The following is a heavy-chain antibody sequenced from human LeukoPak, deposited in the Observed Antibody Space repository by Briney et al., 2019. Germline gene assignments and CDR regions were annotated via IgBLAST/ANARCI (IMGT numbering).Heavy chain of an antibody. J-gene: IGHJ3*02. V-gene: IGHV3-23*01. CDR3: AKDLGYGDYTPSDAFDI. CDR1: GFTFNTYA. CDR2: ISGSGGST. D-gene: IGHD4-17*01. Sequence: GGSLRLSCAASGFTFNTYAMSWVRQAPGKGLEWVSAISGSGGSTYYADSVKGRFTISRDNSKNTLYLQMNSLRAEDTAVYYCAKDLGYGDYTPSDAFDIWGQGTMVTVSS.